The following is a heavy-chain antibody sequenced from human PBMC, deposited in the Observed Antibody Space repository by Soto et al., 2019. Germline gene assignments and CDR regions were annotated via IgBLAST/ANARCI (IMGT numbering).Heavy chain of an antibody. Sequence: EVQLLESGGGLVQPGGSLRLSCAASGFTFSTYAMSWVRQAPGKGLEWVSAISGSGGNTYYADSVKGRFTVSRDNSKSTMYLQMNSLSDEDTAVYYCAKTVKACSSTSCYYAYYCYGMDVWGQGTTVAVSS. CDR2: ISGSGGNT. CDR1: GFTFSTYA. D-gene: IGHD2-2*01. J-gene: IGHJ6*02. CDR3: AKTVKACSSTSCYYAYYCYGMDV. V-gene: IGHV3-23*01.